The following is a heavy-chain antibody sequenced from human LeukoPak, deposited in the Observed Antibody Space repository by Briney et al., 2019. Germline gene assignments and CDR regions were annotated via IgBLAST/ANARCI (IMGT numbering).Heavy chain of an antibody. Sequence: GESLKISCKGSGYSFTSYWIGWVRQMPGKGLEWMGIIYPADSDIRYSPSFQGQVAISADRSTSTAYLQWSSLKASDSAMYYCARYNRDGYNAMGAHDFWGQGTLVTVSS. CDR3: ARYNRDGYNAMGAHDF. V-gene: IGHV5-51*01. CDR2: IYPADSDI. D-gene: IGHD5-24*01. CDR1: GYSFTSYW. J-gene: IGHJ4*02.